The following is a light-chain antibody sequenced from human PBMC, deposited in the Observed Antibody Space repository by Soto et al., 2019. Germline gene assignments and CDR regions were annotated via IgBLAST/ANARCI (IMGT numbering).Light chain of an antibody. Sequence: QSALTQPPSASGSPGQSVTISCTGTTSDVGGYTYVSWYQQYPGKAPKLMIYDVTKRPSGVPDRFSGSKSGNTASLTVSGLQAEDEADYYCTSYAGSNNWVLGGGTKLTV. CDR3: TSYAGSNNWV. CDR2: DVT. J-gene: IGLJ3*02. CDR1: TSDVGGYTY. V-gene: IGLV2-8*01.